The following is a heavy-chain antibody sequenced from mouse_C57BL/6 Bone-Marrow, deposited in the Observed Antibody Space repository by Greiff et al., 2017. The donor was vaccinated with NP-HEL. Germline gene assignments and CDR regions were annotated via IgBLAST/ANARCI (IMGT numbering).Heavy chain of an antibody. CDR1: GYTFTSYW. D-gene: IGHD1-1*01. CDR2: IHPNSGST. CDR3: AREITTVVGYAMDY. Sequence: QVQLQQPGAELVKPGASVKLSCKASGYTFTSYWIHWVKQRPGQGLEWIGMIHPNSGSTNYNEKFKSKATLTVDKSSSTAYMQLSSLTSEDSAVYYCAREITTVVGYAMDYWGQGTSVTVSS. J-gene: IGHJ4*01. V-gene: IGHV1-64*01.